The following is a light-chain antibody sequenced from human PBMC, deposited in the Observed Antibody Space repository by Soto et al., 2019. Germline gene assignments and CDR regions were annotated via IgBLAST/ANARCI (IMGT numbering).Light chain of an antibody. V-gene: IGKV2-30*02. CDR1: QSLVHSDGIAY. CDR3: MQGTHWPIT. J-gene: IGKJ5*01. CDR2: KVS. Sequence: EVVMTQSPLSLPVTLGQPASISCRSNQSLVHSDGIAYFSWFQQRPGRSPRRLIYKVSNRDSGVPARFSGSGSGTDFALKISRVEAEDVGVYYCMQGTHWPITFAQGGRLEIK.